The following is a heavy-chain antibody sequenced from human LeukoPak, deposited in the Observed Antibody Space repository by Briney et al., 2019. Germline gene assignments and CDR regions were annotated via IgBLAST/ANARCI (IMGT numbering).Heavy chain of an antibody. CDR2: ISYDGSNK. V-gene: IGHV3-30*18. Sequence: PGGSLRLSCAASGFTFSSYGMHWVRQAPGKGLEWVAVISYDGSNKYYADSVKGRFTISRDNSKNTLYLQMNSLRAEDTAVYYCAKDHYSSGPSNLDYWGQGTLVTVSS. D-gene: IGHD6-19*01. CDR1: GFTFSSYG. CDR3: AKDHYSSGPSNLDY. J-gene: IGHJ4*02.